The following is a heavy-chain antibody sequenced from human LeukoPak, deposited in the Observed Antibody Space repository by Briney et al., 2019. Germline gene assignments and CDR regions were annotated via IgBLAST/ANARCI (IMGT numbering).Heavy chain of an antibody. J-gene: IGHJ3*02. V-gene: IGHV1-2*02. CDR2: INPNSGVT. Sequence: GASVKVSCKASGYTVIDYYMYWVRQAPGQGFEWMGWINPNSGVTNYAQNFQGRVTMTRDTSISTVYMDLRRLTSDDTAVYYCARVGAQESIDIWGQGTMVTVSS. D-gene: IGHD1-26*01. CDR3: ARVGAQESIDI. CDR1: GYTVIDYY.